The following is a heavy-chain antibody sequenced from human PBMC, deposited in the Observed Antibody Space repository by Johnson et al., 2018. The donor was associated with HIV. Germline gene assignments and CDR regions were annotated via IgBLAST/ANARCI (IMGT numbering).Heavy chain of an antibody. CDR2: IKQDGSEK. J-gene: IGHJ3*02. Sequence: VQLVESGGGLVQPGRSLRLSCAASGFTFDDYAMHWVRQAPGKGLEWVANIKQDGSEKYYVDSVKGRFTISRDNPKNSLYLQMNSLRAEDTAVYYCARAWKSAFDIWGQGTMVTVSS. CDR3: ARAWKSAFDI. V-gene: IGHV3-7*01. CDR1: GFTFDDYA. D-gene: IGHD1-1*01.